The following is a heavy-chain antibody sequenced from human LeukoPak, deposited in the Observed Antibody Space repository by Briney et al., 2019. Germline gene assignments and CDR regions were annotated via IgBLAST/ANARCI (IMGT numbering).Heavy chain of an antibody. CDR3: ARGADIAVAGTLHY. Sequence: GESLHLSFKGSGNSFTSHWIGLVRQMPGKGLELMGIIYPGDSEPRYSPSFQGQVAISAVKSISTAYLEWSSLKASDTAMYYCARGADIAVAGTLHYWGQRPLVTVSS. D-gene: IGHD6-19*01. CDR1: GNSFTSHW. J-gene: IGHJ4*02. V-gene: IGHV5-51*01. CDR2: IYPGDSEP.